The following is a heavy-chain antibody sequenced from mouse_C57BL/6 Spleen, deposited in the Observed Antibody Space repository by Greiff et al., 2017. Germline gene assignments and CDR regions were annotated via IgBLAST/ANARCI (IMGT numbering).Heavy chain of an antibody. V-gene: IGHV1-82*01. J-gene: IGHJ1*03. D-gene: IGHD1-1*01. CDR3: ARCDYYGGYVDV. CDR1: GYAFSSSW. CDR2: IYPGDGDT. Sequence: QVQLQQSGPELVKPGASVKISCKASGYAFSSSWMNWVKQRPGKGLEWIGRIYPGDGDTNYNGKFKGKATLTADKSSSTAYMQLSSLTSEDSAVYVCARCDYYGGYVDVWGTGTTVTVSS.